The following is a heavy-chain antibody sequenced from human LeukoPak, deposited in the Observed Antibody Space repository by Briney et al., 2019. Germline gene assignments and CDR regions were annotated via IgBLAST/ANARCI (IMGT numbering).Heavy chain of an antibody. J-gene: IGHJ4*01. CDR1: GYTFTGYY. CDR2: INPNSGGT. Sequence: ASVKVSCKASGYTFTGYYMHWVRQAPGQGLEWMGWINPNSGGTNYAQKFQGRVTMTRDTSISTAYMELSRLRSDDTAVYYCARVPSAVAGRYFFDYWGQEPWSPSPQ. D-gene: IGHD6-19*01. CDR3: ARVPSAVAGRYFFDY. V-gene: IGHV1-2*02.